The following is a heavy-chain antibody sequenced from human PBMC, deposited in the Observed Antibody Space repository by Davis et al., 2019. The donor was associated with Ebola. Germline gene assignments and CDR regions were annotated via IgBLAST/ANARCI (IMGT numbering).Heavy chain of an antibody. CDR3: ARAGGSCSGGSCYQSYYYYYGMDV. CDR1: GFTFSGSA. V-gene: IGHV3-73*01. Sequence: GESLKISCAASGFTFSGSAMHWVRQASGKGLEWVGRIRSKANSYATAYAASVKGRFTISRDDSKNTAYLQMNSLKTEDTAVYYCARAGGSCSGGSCYQSYYYYYGMDVWGQGTTVTVSS. D-gene: IGHD2-15*01. CDR2: IRSKANSYAT. J-gene: IGHJ6*02.